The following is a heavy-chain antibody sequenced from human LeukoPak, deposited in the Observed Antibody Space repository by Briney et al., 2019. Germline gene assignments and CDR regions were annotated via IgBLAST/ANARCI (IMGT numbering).Heavy chain of an antibody. CDR1: GYTFTSYY. CDR2: INPNSGGT. J-gene: IGHJ4*02. D-gene: IGHD2-8*02. Sequence: ASVKVSCKASGYTFTSYYMHWVRQAPGQGLEWMGLINPNSGGTNYAQKFQGRVTMTRDTSISTAYMELSRLRSDDTAVYYCARGGGYWYYFDYWGQGTLVTVSS. V-gene: IGHV1-2*06. CDR3: ARGGGYWYYFDY.